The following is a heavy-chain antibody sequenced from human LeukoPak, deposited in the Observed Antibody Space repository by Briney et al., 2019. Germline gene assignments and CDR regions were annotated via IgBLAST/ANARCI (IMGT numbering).Heavy chain of an antibody. CDR1: GGTFSSYA. CDR2: IIPILGIA. V-gene: IGHV1-69*04. Sequence: ASVKVSCKASGGTFSSYAISWVRQAPGQGLEWMGRIIPILGIANYAQKFQGRVTITADKSTSTAYMELSSLRSDDTAVFYCAKDGYKSFDSWGQGTLVTVSS. J-gene: IGHJ4*02. D-gene: IGHD5-12*01. CDR3: AKDGYKSFDS.